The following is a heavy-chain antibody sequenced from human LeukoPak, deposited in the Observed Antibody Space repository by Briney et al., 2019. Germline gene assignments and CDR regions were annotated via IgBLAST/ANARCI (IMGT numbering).Heavy chain of an antibody. J-gene: IGHJ4*02. V-gene: IGHV1-2*06. CDR1: GYTFTGYY. CDR2: INPNSGDT. CDR3: ARDYCGGDCYPDY. Sequence: ASVKVSCKASGYTFTGYYVHWVRQAPGQGLEWMGRINPNSGDTNYAQKFQGRVTMTRDTSISTAYMEMSRLRSDDTAVYYCARDYCGGDCYPDYWGQGTLVTVSS. D-gene: IGHD2-21*02.